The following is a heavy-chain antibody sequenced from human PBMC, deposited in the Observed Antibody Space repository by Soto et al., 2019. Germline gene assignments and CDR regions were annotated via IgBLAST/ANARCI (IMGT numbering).Heavy chain of an antibody. V-gene: IGHV1-69*06. CDR1: GGTFSSYA. CDR2: IIPIFGTA. Sequence: QVQLVQSWAEVKKPGSAVKVSCKASGGTFSSYAISWVRQAPGQGLEWMGGIIPIFGTANYAQKFQGRVTITADKSTITAYMELSSLRSEDTAVYYCARDVLSDVEMATMDYYYYGMDVWGKGTTVTVSS. J-gene: IGHJ6*04. CDR3: ARDVLSDVEMATMDYYYYGMDV. D-gene: IGHD5-12*01.